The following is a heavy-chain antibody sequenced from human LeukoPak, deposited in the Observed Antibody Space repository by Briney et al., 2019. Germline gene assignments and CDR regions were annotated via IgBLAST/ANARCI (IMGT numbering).Heavy chain of an antibody. D-gene: IGHD3-3*01. V-gene: IGHV5-51*01. CDR2: IYPGDSDT. CDR3: ARRLRSGFWSDNVGLDP. CDR1: GYSFTSYW. J-gene: IGHJ5*02. Sequence: GESLKISCKGSGYSFTSYWIGWVRQMPGKGLEWMGIIYPGDSDTRYSPSFQGQVTISADKSISTAYLQWSSLKALGTAMYYCARRLRSGFWSDNVGLDPWGQGTLVTVSS.